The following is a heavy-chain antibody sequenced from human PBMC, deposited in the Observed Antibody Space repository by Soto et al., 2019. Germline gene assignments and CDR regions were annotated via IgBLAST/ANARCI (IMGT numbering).Heavy chain of an antibody. J-gene: IGHJ5*02. V-gene: IGHV4-31*03. CDR2: IYYSGST. Sequence: QVQLQESGPGLVKPSQTLSLTCTVSGASISSGGYYWGWIRQHPGKGLEWIGYIYYSGSTYYNPSIKRRVAISVDTSKNQSSLKLSSVTAADTAVYYCAREPSPWGQGTLVTVSS. CDR3: AREPSP. CDR1: GASISSGGYY.